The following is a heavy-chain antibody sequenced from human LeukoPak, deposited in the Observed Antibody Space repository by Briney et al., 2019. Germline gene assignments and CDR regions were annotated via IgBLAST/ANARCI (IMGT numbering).Heavy chain of an antibody. CDR3: SGKSGPFSPLGH. Sequence: SETLSLTCGVSGXSITTTNYWSWVRPPPGQGLEWIGEISLSGHTNYNPSLRSRVTMSLDDSENHLSLILASVTAADTAIYSWSGKSGPFSPLGHWGQGSLVTVSS. J-gene: IGHJ4*02. CDR2: ISLSGHT. D-gene: IGHD5-12*01. CDR1: GXSITTTNY. V-gene: IGHV4-4*02.